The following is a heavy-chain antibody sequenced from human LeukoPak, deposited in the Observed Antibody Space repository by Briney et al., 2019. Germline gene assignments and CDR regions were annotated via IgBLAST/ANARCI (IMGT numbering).Heavy chain of an antibody. CDR1: GYTFTGYY. CDR3: ARDRGDSRPYDY. Sequence: ASVKVSCKASGYTFTGYYMHWVRQAPGQGLEWMGWINPSGGSTSYAQKFQGRVTMTMDMSTSTVYMELSSLRSEDTAVYYCARDRGDSRPYDYWGQGTLVTVSS. D-gene: IGHD3-22*01. CDR2: INPSGGST. V-gene: IGHV1-46*01. J-gene: IGHJ4*02.